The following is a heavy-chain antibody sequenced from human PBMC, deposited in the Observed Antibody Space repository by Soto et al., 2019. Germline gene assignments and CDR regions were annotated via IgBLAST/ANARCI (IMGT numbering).Heavy chain of an antibody. J-gene: IGHJ4*02. Sequence: QVQLVQSGAEVKKPGSSVKVSCKASGGTFSSYTISWVRQAPGQGLEWMGRIIPILGIANYAQKFQGRATITADKSTSTAYMELSSLRSEDTAVDYCARDTEGSYYGGFEYWGQGTLVTVSS. CDR3: ARDTEGSYYGGFEY. CDR2: IIPILGIA. D-gene: IGHD1-26*01. V-gene: IGHV1-69*08. CDR1: GGTFSSYT.